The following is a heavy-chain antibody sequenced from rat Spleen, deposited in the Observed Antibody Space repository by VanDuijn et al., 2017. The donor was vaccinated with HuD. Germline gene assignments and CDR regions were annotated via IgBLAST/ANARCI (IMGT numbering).Heavy chain of an antibody. CDR2: INTDGDTT. J-gene: IGHJ1*01. Sequence: EVQLVETGGGLVQPGRSLKLSCVASGFTFSSYWMYWIRQAPGKGLEWVSSINTDGDTTYYPDSVKGRFAISRNNAEDTVYLQMNNLRSGDTATYYCARENFGTTFAHWGPGTMVTVSS. CDR1: GFTFSSYW. V-gene: IGHV5-58*01. CDR3: ARENFGTTFAH. D-gene: IGHD1-10*01.